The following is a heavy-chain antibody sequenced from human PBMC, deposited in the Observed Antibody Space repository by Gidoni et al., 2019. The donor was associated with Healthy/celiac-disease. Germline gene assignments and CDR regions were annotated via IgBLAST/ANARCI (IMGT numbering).Heavy chain of an antibody. J-gene: IGHJ4*02. CDR3: ARGPPVAGQFDY. V-gene: IGHV1-18*01. Sequence: AQLVQSGADVKKPGASVKVSCQASGYPFTSYGISWVRQAPGQGLELMGWISADNGNTNYAQKLQGRVTMTTDTSTSTADMELRGLRSDDTAVYYGARGPPVAGQFDYWGQGTLVTVSS. D-gene: IGHD6-19*01. CDR2: ISADNGNT. CDR1: GYPFTSYG.